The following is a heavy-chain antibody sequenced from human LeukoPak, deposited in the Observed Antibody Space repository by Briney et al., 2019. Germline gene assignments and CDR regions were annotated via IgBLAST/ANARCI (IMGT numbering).Heavy chain of an antibody. CDR3: ARDPYSSGWYANWFDP. CDR1: GFTFSSYG. J-gene: IGHJ5*02. Sequence: GGTLRLSCAASGFTFSSYGMNWVRQAPGKGLEWVSSISSSSSYIYYADSVKGRFTISRDNAKNSLYLQMNSLRAEDTAVYYCARDPYSSGWYANWFDPWGQGTLVTVSS. D-gene: IGHD6-19*01. V-gene: IGHV3-21*01. CDR2: ISSSSSYI.